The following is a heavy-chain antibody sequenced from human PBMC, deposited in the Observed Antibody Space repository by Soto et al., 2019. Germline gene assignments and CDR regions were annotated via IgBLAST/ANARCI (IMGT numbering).Heavy chain of an antibody. CDR1: GFTCSSYA. J-gene: IGHJ4*02. D-gene: IGHD3-22*01. CDR2: ISSSGGST. V-gene: IGHV3-23*01. Sequence: PWWSLRLSCAASGFTCSSYAMSWFRQAPGKGLEWVSAISSSGGSTYYADSVKGRFTISRDNSKNTLYLQMNSLRAEDTAVYYCAKDPAPEYYYDSSGPFDYWGQGTLVTVSS. CDR3: AKDPAPEYYYDSSGPFDY.